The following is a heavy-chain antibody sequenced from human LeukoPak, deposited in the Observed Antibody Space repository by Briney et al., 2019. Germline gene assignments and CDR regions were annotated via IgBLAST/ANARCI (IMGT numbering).Heavy chain of an antibody. J-gene: IGHJ4*02. CDR2: IYYSGST. D-gene: IGHD3-22*01. Sequence: SETLSLTRTVSGGSISSYYWSWIRQPPGKGLEWIGYIYYSGSTNYNPSLKSRVTISVDTSKNQFSLKLSSVTAADTAVYYCARLGDSSGYYLDYWGQGTLVTVSS. V-gene: IGHV4-59*01. CDR3: ARLGDSSGYYLDY. CDR1: GGSISSYY.